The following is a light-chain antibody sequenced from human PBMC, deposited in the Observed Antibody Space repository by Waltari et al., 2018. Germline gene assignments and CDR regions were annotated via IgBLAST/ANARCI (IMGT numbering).Light chain of an antibody. V-gene: IGLV2-18*02. Sequence: QSALTQPPSVSGSPGQSVTISCTGTSSDIGSYNRVYWYQQPPGTAPKLLIYEVNNRPSGVPVRFSGSKSGNTASLTISGLQAEDEAEYYCSSYTTSNTPVVFGGGTKLTVL. CDR1: SSDIGSYNR. J-gene: IGLJ2*01. CDR2: EVN. CDR3: SSYTTSNTPVV.